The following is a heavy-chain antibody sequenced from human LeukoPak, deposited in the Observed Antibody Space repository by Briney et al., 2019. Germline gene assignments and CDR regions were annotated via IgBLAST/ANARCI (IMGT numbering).Heavy chain of an antibody. CDR2: INHNGNVN. J-gene: IGHJ6*02. D-gene: IGHD3-16*01. Sequence: GLGWVASINHNGNVNYYVDSVKGRFTISRDNAKNSLYLQMSNLRAEDTAVYFCARGGGLDVWGQGATVTVSS. CDR3: ARGGGLDV. V-gene: IGHV3-7*03.